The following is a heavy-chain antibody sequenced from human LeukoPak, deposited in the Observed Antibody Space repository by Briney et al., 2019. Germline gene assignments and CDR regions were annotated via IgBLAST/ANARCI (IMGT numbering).Heavy chain of an antibody. J-gene: IGHJ4*02. CDR2: IYYSGST. D-gene: IGHD6-19*01. Sequence: SETLSLTCTVSGGSISSYYWSWIRQPPGKGLEWIGYIYYSGSTNYNPSLKSRVTISVDTSKNQFSLKLSSVTAADTAVYYRAREDIAVAGSFDYWGQGTLVTVSP. CDR3: AREDIAVAGSFDY. V-gene: IGHV4-59*01. CDR1: GGSISSYY.